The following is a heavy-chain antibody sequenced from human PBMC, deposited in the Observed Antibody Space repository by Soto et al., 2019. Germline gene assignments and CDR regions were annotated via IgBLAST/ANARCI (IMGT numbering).Heavy chain of an antibody. D-gene: IGHD5-12*01. CDR1: GFTFSSYG. CDR3: AKSDYDHHDAFDI. CDR2: ISYDGSNK. J-gene: IGHJ3*02. Sequence: QVQLVESGGGVVQPGRSLRLSCAASGFTFSSYGMHWVRQAPGKGLEWVAVISYDGSNKYYADSVKGRFTISRDNSKNSLYLQINSLRAEDTAVYYCAKSDYDHHDAFDIWGHGAMVTVSS. V-gene: IGHV3-30*18.